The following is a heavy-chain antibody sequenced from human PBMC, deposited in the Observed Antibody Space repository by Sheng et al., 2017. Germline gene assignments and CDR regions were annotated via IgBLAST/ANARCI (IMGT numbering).Heavy chain of an antibody. Sequence: QVQLQESGPGLVKPSGTLSLTCAVSGGSISSSNWWSWVRQPPGKGLEWIGEIYHSGSTNYNPSLKSRVTISVDKSKNQFSLKLSSVTAADTAVYYCARPAPPSYYYDSSGYYLGAFDIWGQGTMVTVSS. CDR1: GGSISSSNW. CDR3: ARPAPPSYYYDSSGYYLGAFDI. CDR2: IYHSGST. V-gene: IGHV4-4*02. J-gene: IGHJ3*02. D-gene: IGHD3-22*01.